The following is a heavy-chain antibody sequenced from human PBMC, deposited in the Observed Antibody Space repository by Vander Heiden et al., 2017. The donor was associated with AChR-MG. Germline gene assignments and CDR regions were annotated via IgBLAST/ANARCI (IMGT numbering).Heavy chain of an antibody. D-gene: IGHD4-17*01. CDR2: ISAYNGNT. J-gene: IGHJ3*02. V-gene: IGHV1-18*01. Sequence: QVQLVQSGAEVKKPGPSVKVSCKASGYTFPGYGISWVRQAPGQGLEWMGWISAYNGNTDYAQKLQGRVTMTTDTSTSTAYMELRSLRSDDTAVYYCATKIDYGDYGYAFDIWGQGTIVTGSS. CDR1: GYTFPGYG. CDR3: ATKIDYGDYGYAFDI.